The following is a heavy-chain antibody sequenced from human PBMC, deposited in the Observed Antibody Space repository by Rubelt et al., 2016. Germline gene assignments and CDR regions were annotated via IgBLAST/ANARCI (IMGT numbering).Heavy chain of an antibody. J-gene: IGHJ6*02. CDR2: IGGSGGTT. CDR3: ARFADYGRREHGMDV. CDR1: GFTFSSYA. V-gene: IGHV3-23*01. Sequence: EVQLLESGGGLVQPGGSLRLSCAAAGFTFSSYAMSWVRQGPGKGLEWVSAIGGSGGTTYYADAGKGRFTISRDNSKNTLYRQMNSLRAEDTAEYYCARFADYGRREHGMDVWGQGTTVTASS. D-gene: IGHD4-17*01.